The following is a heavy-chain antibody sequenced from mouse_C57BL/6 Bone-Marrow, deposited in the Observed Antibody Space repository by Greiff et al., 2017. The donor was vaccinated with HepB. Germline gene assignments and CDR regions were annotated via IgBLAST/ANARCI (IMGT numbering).Heavy chain of an antibody. CDR2: IYPGGGYT. D-gene: IGHD1-1*02. Sequence: VQLQQSGAELVRPGTSVKMSCKASGYTFTNYCIGWAKQRPGHGLEWIGDIYPGGGYTNYNEKFKGKATLTADKSSSTAYMQFSSLTSEDSAIYYCARGWLDDFDYWGQGTTLTVSS. J-gene: IGHJ2*01. V-gene: IGHV1-63*01. CDR1: GYTFTNYC. CDR3: ARGWLDDFDY.